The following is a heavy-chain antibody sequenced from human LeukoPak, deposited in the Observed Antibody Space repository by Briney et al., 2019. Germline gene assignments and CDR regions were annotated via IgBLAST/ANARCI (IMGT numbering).Heavy chain of an antibody. Sequence: GGSLRLSCAPSGLTFSDHYMDWVRPAPGKGPEWVGRSTNKAASYTPDYAASVKGQFTMPRDDSPNSLSLQMHPMKAEDTCVYYCARVGGYCSGGNGPFTWGQGTLVTVSS. J-gene: IGHJ5*02. V-gene: IGHV3-72*01. CDR3: ARVGGYCSGGNGPFT. CDR2: STNKAASYTP. D-gene: IGHD2-15*01. CDR1: GLTFSDHY.